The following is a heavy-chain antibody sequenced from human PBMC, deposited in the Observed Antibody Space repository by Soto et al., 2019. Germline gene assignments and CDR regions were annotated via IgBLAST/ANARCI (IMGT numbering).Heavy chain of an antibody. J-gene: IGHJ6*02. CDR2: IIPLFGTT. CDR1: GGTFSSTD. V-gene: IGHV1-69*06. D-gene: IGHD1-20*01. CDR3: ARDITTGFYGVDV. Sequence: QVQLVQSGAEVKKPGSSVKVSCKASGGTFSSTDIAWVRQAPGQGLEWMGGIIPLFGTTNYAQKFQGRVTITADKSTSTAYMELSSRRSEDTAVYYCARDITTGFYGVDVWGQGTTVTVSS.